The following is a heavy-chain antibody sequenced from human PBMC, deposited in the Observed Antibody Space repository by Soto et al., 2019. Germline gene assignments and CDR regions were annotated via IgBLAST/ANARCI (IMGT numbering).Heavy chain of an antibody. D-gene: IGHD2-8*01. J-gene: IGHJ6*02. CDR3: AKSLGYCTNGVCYTFGMDV. CDR2: IKQDGSEK. V-gene: IGHV3-7*01. Sequence: PGGSLRLSCAASGFTFSSYWMSWVRQAPGKGLEWVANIKQDGSEKYYADSVKGRFTISRDNSKNTLYLQMNSLRAEDTAVYYCAKSLGYCTNGVCYTFGMDVWGQGTTVTVSS. CDR1: GFTFSSYW.